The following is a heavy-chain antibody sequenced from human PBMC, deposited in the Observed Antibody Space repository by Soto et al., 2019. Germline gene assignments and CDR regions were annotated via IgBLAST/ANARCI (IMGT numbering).Heavy chain of an antibody. Sequence: VQLVESGGGVVQPGRSLRLSCDVSGFRLGSYGMHWVRQAPGKGLEWVAVIGFDGKNENYGDSVKGRFTVSRDNSRNTLYLQMNSLRVEDTAVYFCAREIGYSSTWPAYWGQGTLVTVSS. CDR1: GFRLGSYG. D-gene: IGHD6-13*01. J-gene: IGHJ4*02. CDR2: IGFDGKNE. CDR3: AREIGYSSTWPAY. V-gene: IGHV3-33*01.